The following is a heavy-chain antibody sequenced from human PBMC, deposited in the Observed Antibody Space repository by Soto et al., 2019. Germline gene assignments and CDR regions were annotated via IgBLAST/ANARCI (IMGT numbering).Heavy chain of an antibody. V-gene: IGHV1-46*01. CDR3: ASWPGRSVARPYYFDY. Sequence: QVQLVQSGAEVKKPGASVKVSCKASGYTFTSYYMHWVRQAPGQGLGWMGIINTSGGSTSYAQKFQRTITITRDTATSIVYMELSSLRSEDTAVYSRASWPGRSVARPYYFDYWRQRTVVTVSS. D-gene: IGHD2-15*01. J-gene: IGHJ4*02. CDR1: GYTFTSYY. CDR2: INTSGGST.